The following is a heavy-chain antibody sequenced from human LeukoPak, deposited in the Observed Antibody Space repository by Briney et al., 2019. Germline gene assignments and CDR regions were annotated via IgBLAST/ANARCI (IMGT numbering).Heavy chain of an antibody. V-gene: IGHV3-48*03. Sequence: GGSLRLSCAASGFTFSSYEMNWVRQAPGKGLEWVSYISSSGSTIYYADSVKGRFTISRDNAKNSLYLQMNSLRAEDTAVYYCARHSLLYPYCGGDCYSHTWFQHWGQGTLVTVSS. CDR1: GFTFSSYE. CDR3: ARHSLLYPYCGGDCYSHTWFQH. CDR2: ISSSGSTI. D-gene: IGHD2-21*02. J-gene: IGHJ1*01.